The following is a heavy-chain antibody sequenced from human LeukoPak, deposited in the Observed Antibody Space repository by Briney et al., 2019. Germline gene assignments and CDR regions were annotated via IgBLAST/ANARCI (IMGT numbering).Heavy chain of an antibody. CDR1: GFSLSGNG. V-gene: IGHV3-74*01. J-gene: IGHJ4*02. D-gene: IGHD6-13*01. Sequence: GGSLRLSCAASGFSLSGNGMHWVRQAPGKGLGWVSRSNSDGSSTSYAESVKGRLTISRDNAKNTLYLQMNSLRAEDTAVYYCARGASGSSWFGGFDFWGQGTLVTVSS. CDR3: ARGASGSSWFGGFDF. CDR2: SNSDGSST.